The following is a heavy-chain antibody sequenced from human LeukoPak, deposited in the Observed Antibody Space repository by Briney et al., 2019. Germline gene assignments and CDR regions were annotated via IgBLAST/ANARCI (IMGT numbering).Heavy chain of an antibody. J-gene: IGHJ4*02. Sequence: PGGSLRLSCAASGFTFSSYAMSWVRQAPGKGLEWVSTISGSGGNTYYADSVKGRFTISRDNSKNTLYLQMNSLRAEDTAVYYCAKDQHSSASYLDYWGQGTLVTVSS. V-gene: IGHV3-23*01. D-gene: IGHD6-19*01. CDR1: GFTFSSYA. CDR2: ISGSGGNT. CDR3: AKDQHSSASYLDY.